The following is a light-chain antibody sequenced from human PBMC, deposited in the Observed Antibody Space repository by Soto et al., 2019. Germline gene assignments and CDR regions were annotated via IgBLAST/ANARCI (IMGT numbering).Light chain of an antibody. CDR2: DAS. CDR3: QQRSNWPPLT. V-gene: IGKV3-11*01. CDR1: QSVSSY. J-gene: IGKJ4*01. Sequence: IVFTQSPATLAPSTGERATLSCRASQSVSSYLALYQQKPGQAARLLIYDASNRATGSPARFSGSGCGTDSTLTISGLEPEDFAVYYCQQRSNWPPLTFGGGTKVDIK.